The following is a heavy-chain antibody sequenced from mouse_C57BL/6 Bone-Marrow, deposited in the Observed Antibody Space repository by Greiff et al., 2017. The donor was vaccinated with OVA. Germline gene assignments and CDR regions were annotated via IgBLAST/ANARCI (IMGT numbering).Heavy chain of an antibody. J-gene: IGHJ4*01. CDR2: IYPYHGVS. V-gene: IGHV1-31*01. CDR3: AMITTSDYYAMDD. D-gene: IGHD2-4*01. CDR1: GYSFTGYY. Sequence: EVQLQQSGPELVKPGASVKISCKASGYSFTGYYMHWVKQSHGNILDWIGYIYPYHGVSSYNPKFQGKATLTVDKSSSTAYMERRSLTSEDSAVYYGAMITTSDYYAMDDWGQGTSVTASS.